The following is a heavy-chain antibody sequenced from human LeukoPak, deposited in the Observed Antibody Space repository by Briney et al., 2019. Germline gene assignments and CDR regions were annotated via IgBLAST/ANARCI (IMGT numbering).Heavy chain of an antibody. D-gene: IGHD3-9*01. V-gene: IGHV3-23*01. Sequence: PGGSLRLSCAVSGFTFSSYAMGWVRQAPGKGLECVSAISDSGGYTYYADSVKGRFTISRDNSKNTLYLQMNSLRAEDTAVYYCAKSASPLTGYYRFDYWGQGTLVTVSS. CDR1: GFTFSSYA. J-gene: IGHJ4*02. CDR3: AKSASPLTGYYRFDY. CDR2: ISDSGGYT.